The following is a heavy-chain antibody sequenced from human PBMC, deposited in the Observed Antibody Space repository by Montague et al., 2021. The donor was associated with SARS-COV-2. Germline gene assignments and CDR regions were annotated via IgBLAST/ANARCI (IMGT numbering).Heavy chain of an antibody. CDR3: AKDQVYSGSYFAD. CDR1: GFTFSSYA. V-gene: IGHV3-23*01. D-gene: IGHD1-26*01. CDR2: ITGSGGGT. Sequence: SLRLSCAASGFTFSSYAMSWVRQAPGKGLEWVSAITGSGGGTYYVGSVKGRFTISKDNSKNMLYLQMNSLRAEDTAVYYCAKDQVYSGSYFADWGQGTLVTVSS. J-gene: IGHJ4*02.